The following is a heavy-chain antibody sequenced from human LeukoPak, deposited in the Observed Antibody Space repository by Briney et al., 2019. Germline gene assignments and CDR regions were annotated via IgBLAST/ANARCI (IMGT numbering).Heavy chain of an antibody. CDR3: AKVYYDSSGYGPHFDY. D-gene: IGHD3-22*01. Sequence: PGGSLRLSCAASGYTFSSYAMSWVRQAPGKGLEWVSAISASGGSTHYADCVKGRFTISRDNSKTTLYLQMNSLRAEDTAVYYCAKVYYDSSGYGPHFDYWGQGTLVTVSS. CDR1: GYTFSSYA. CDR2: ISASGGST. J-gene: IGHJ4*02. V-gene: IGHV3-23*01.